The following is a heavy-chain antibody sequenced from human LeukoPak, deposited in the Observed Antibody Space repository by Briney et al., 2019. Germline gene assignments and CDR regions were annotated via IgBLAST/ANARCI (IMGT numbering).Heavy chain of an antibody. CDR1: GYTFTGYY. V-gene: IGHV1-2*02. Sequence: GASVKVSCKASGYTFTGYYMHWVRQAPGLGFEWMGWINPKSGGTSYPQKFQGRLTMTRDTSISTAYMELSRLRSDDTAVYYCVPSANYYYFDYWGQGTLVTVSS. CDR3: VPSANYYYFDY. D-gene: IGHD4/OR15-4a*01. J-gene: IGHJ4*02. CDR2: INPKSGGT.